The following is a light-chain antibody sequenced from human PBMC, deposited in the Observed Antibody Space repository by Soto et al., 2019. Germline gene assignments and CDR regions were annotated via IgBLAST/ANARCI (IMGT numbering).Light chain of an antibody. J-gene: IGLJ1*01. CDR1: SSDVGSYNR. CDR2: EVT. V-gene: IGLV2-18*02. CDR3: SSYRSSSTYV. Sequence: QSAPTQPPSVSGSPGQSVTISCTGTSSDVGSYNRVSWYQQPPGTAPKLMIYEVTNRPSGVPDRFSGSKSGNTASLTISGLQAEDEADYFCSSYRSSSTYVFGTGTKLTVL.